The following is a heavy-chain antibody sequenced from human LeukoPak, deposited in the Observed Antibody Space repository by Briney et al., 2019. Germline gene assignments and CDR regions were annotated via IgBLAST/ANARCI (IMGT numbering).Heavy chain of an antibody. CDR1: GYTFTGYY. CDR2: INPDSGVT. V-gene: IGHV1-2*02. CDR3: ARVIAGTPSFAY. D-gene: IGHD1-1*01. J-gene: IGHJ4*02. Sequence: GASVKVSCKASGYTFTGYYMHWVRQAPGQGLEWVAWINPDSGVTNYAQNFQGRVTVTRDTSISTAHMELTRLRSDDTAVYYCARVIAGTPSFAYWGQGTLVTVSS.